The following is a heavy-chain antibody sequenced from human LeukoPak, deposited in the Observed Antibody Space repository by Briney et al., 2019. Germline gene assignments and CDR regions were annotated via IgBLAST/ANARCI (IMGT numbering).Heavy chain of an antibody. CDR1: GFTFSSYA. CDR3: AKDSTAGSYYYFYMDV. V-gene: IGHV3-23*01. Sequence: GGSLRLSCSASGFTFSSYAMSWVRQAPGKGLEWVSAISGSGGSTYYADSVKGRFTISRDNSKNTLYLQMNSLRAEDTAVYYCAKDSTAGSYYYFYMDVWGKGTTVTVSS. CDR2: ISGSGGST. D-gene: IGHD4-17*01. J-gene: IGHJ6*03.